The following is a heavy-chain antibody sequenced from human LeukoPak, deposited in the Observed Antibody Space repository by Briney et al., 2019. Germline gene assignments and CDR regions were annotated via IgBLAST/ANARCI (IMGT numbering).Heavy chain of an antibody. J-gene: IGHJ1*01. CDR2: IIPIFGTA. CDR3: AGSTVTRLAEYFQH. V-gene: IGHV1-69*13. CDR1: GGTFSSYA. D-gene: IGHD4-17*01. Sequence: ASVKVSCXASGGTFSSYAISWVRQAPGQGLEWMGGIIPIFGTANYAQKFQGRVTITAEESTSTAYMELSSLRSEDTAVYYCAGSTVTRLAEYFQHWGQGTLVTVSS.